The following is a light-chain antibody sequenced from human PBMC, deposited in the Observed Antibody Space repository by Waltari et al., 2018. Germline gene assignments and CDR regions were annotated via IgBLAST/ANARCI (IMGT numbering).Light chain of an antibody. CDR1: QDISKS. Sequence: IQLTQSPSSLSASVGDRVTITCRAGQDISKSLAWYQQKPGKAPKLLIYAASSLQGGVPSRFSGSGSGTDFARTISSLQPEDSATYYCQQLETYPITFGQGTRLEIK. CDR3: QQLETYPIT. V-gene: IGKV1-9*01. J-gene: IGKJ5*01. CDR2: AAS.